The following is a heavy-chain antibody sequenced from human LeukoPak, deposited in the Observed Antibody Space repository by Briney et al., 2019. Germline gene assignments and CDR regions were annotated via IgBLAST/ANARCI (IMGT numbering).Heavy chain of an antibody. CDR1: GGSISSYY. CDR3: ARDRARYSSGGFDP. D-gene: IGHD6-19*01. Sequence: SETLSLTCTVSGGSISSYYWSWIRQPAGKGLEWIGRIYTSGSTNYNPSLKSRVTMSVDTSKNQFSLKLSSVTAADTAVYYCARDRARYSSGGFDPWGQGTLVAVSS. CDR2: IYTSGST. J-gene: IGHJ5*02. V-gene: IGHV4-4*07.